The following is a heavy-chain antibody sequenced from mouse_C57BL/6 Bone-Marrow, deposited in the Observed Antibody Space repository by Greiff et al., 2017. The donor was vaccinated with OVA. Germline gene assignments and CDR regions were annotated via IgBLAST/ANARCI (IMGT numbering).Heavy chain of an antibody. J-gene: IGHJ4*01. CDR1: GYAFSSSW. V-gene: IGHV1-82*01. D-gene: IGHD1-1*01. CDR3: ARRRIYYYGSSYAMDY. CDR2: IYPGDGDT. Sequence: VQLQESGPELVKPGASVKISCKASGYAFSSSWMNWVKQRPGKGLEWIGRIYPGDGDTNYNGKFKGKATLTADKSSSTAYMQLSSLTSEDSAVYFCARRRIYYYGSSYAMDYWGQGTSVTVSS.